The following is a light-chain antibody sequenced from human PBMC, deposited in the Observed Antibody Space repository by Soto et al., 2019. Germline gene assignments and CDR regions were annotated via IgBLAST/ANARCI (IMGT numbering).Light chain of an antibody. Sequence: IVMTQSPATLSVSPGERATLSCRASQSVSSYLAWYQQKPGQAPRLLIYDASNRATGIPARFSGSGSGTDFTLTISSLEPEDFAVYYCRQRSNWPITFGQGTRLEIK. J-gene: IGKJ5*01. CDR1: QSVSSY. V-gene: IGKV3-11*01. CDR3: RQRSNWPIT. CDR2: DAS.